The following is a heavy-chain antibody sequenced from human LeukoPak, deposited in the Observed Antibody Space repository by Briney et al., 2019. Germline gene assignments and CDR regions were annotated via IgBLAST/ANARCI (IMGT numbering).Heavy chain of an antibody. D-gene: IGHD6-6*01. CDR3: ARRKRGGIAARPGRPFDY. CDR2: FYHSGST. Sequence: SETLSLTCTVSGYSISTGYYWDWIRQPPGKGLEWIGTFYHSGSTNYNPSLKSRVTISVDTSKNQFSLKLSSVTAADTAVYYCARRKRGGIAARPGRPFDYWGQGTLVTVSS. J-gene: IGHJ4*02. V-gene: IGHV4-38-2*02. CDR1: GYSISTGYY.